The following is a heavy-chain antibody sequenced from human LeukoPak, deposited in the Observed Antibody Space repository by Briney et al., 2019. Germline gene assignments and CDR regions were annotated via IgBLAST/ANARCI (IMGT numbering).Heavy chain of an antibody. CDR3: ARHYGSGTYPLDS. CDR2: IYYSGAT. CDR1: GGSIRNYY. J-gene: IGHJ4*02. Sequence: SETLSLTCTVSGGSIRNYYWSWIRQPPGRGLEWIAWIYYSGATKYNPSLDSRVTVSVDTSNNQFSLKLSSVTAADTAVYYCARHYGSGTYPLDSWGQGMLVTVSS. V-gene: IGHV4-59*08. D-gene: IGHD3-10*01.